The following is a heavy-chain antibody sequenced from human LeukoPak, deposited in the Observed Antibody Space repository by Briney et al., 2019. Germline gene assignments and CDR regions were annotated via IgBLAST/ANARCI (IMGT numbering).Heavy chain of an antibody. D-gene: IGHD4-23*01. V-gene: IGHV1-18*01. J-gene: IGHJ3*02. Sequence: ASVKVSCKASGYIFTSYSIIWVRQAAGQGLEWMGWISAYNDNTNYAQKLQGRVTMTTDTSTSTAYMELRSLRSDDTAVYYCARPDYGGNRGAFHIWGQGTMVTVSS. CDR1: GYIFTSYS. CDR3: ARPDYGGNRGAFHI. CDR2: ISAYNDNT.